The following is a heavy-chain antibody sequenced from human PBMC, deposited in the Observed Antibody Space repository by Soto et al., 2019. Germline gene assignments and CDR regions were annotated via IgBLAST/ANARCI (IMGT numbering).Heavy chain of an antibody. CDR1: GFSVTTNY. CDR2: TFTGGST. Sequence: GGGLLQPGGSLRLSCLASGFSVTTNYIIWVRQPPGKGLEWVSTTFTGGSTHYADSVKGRFSISRDNSKNTVYLQMNNLRVEDTAVYYCAKKPPSSIQGWAFGMDVWGQGTTVSVSS. D-gene: IGHD1-26*01. CDR3: AKKPPSSIQGWAFGMDV. V-gene: IGHV3-53*01. J-gene: IGHJ6*02.